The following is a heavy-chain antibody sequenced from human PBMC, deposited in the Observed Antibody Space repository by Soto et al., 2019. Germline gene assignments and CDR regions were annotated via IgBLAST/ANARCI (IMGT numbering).Heavy chain of an antibody. D-gene: IGHD6-13*01. CDR2: INHSGST. J-gene: IGHJ5*02. CDR1: GGSFSGYY. Sequence: SETLSLTCAVYGGSFSGYYWSWIRQPPGKGLEWIGEINHSGSTNYNPSLKSRVTISVDTSKNQFSLKLSSVTAADTAVYYCARRYILYSSSWYGWFDPWGQGTLVTVSS. CDR3: ARRYILYSSSWYGWFDP. V-gene: IGHV4-34*01.